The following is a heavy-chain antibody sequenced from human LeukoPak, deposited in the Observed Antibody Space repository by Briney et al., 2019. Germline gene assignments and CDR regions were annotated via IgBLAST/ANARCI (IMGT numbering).Heavy chain of an antibody. CDR1: GYTLTELS. CDR3: ARYNWNDGAFDI. V-gene: IGHV1-24*01. CDR2: FDPEDGET. D-gene: IGHD1-1*01. Sequence: ASVKVSCKVSGYTLTELSMHWVRQAPGKGLEWMGGFDPEDGETIYAQKFQGRVTMTEDTSTDTAYMELSSLRSEDTAVYYCARYNWNDGAFDIWGQGTMVTVSS. J-gene: IGHJ3*02.